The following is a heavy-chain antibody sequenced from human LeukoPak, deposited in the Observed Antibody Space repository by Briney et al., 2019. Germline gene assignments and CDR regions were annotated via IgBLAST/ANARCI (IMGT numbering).Heavy chain of an antibody. J-gene: IGHJ4*02. CDR2: IYYSGST. D-gene: IGHD3-9*01. V-gene: IGHV4-59*08. Sequence: SETLSLTCTVSGGSISSYYWSWIRQPPGKGLEWIGYIYYSGSTNYNPSLKSRVTISVDTSKNQSSLTLFSVIAADTAVYYCARHRSPLRNFDWLTTDYWGQGILVTVAS. CDR3: ARHRSPLRNFDWLTTDY. CDR1: GGSISSYY.